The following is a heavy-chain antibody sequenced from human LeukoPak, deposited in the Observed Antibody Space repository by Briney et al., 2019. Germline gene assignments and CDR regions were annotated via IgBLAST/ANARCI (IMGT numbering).Heavy chain of an antibody. CDR1: GFTFSSYA. J-gene: IGHJ5*02. V-gene: IGHV3-23*01. D-gene: IGHD3-10*01. CDR2: ISGSGGST. Sequence: GGSLRLSCAASGFTFSSYAMSWVRQAPGKGLERVSAISGSGGSTYYADSVKGRFTISRDNSKNTLYLQMNSLRAEDTAVYYCAKQGTMVRGVIAWFDPWGQGTLVTVSS. CDR3: AKQGTMVRGVIAWFDP.